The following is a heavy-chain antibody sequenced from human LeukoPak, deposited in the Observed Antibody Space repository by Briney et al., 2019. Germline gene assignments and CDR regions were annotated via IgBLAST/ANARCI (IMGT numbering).Heavy chain of an antibody. V-gene: IGHV3-30-3*01. CDR3: ANRRL. CDR2: ISYDGSNK. Sequence: GGSLRLSCAASGFTFSSYAIHWVRQAPGKGLEWVAVISYDGSNKYYADSVKGRFTISRDNAKNSLYLQMNSLRAEDTAVYYCANRRLWGQGTLVTVSS. CDR1: GFTFSSYA. J-gene: IGHJ4*02.